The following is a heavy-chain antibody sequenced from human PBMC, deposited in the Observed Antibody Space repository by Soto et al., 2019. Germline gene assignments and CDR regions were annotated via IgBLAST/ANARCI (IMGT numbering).Heavy chain of an antibody. J-gene: IGHJ4*02. CDR3: VVSFQYDYTGSYSDY. D-gene: IGHD3-16*01. CDR1: GASIRSTHYF. CDR2: FYSSGVA. V-gene: IGHV4-39*02. Sequence: SETLSLTCKVSGASIRSTHYFWGWIRQPPGKGLEWIGNFYSSGVAHYNPSLKSRVTISIDASKSHFSLNLTSVTAADTAFYHRVVSFQYDYTGSYSDYWGQGTLVTVSS.